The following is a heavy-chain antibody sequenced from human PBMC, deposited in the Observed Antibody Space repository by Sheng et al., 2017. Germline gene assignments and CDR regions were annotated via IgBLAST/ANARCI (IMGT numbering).Heavy chain of an antibody. D-gene: IGHD3-22*01. CDR3: TRGGSSDYYSMSDY. V-gene: IGHV3-72*01. Sequence: EVRLVESGGGLVQPGGSLRLSCAASGFTFSDHYMDWVRQAPGKGLEWVGRTRNKANSYTTDYAASVRGRFTISRDDSKKSLFLQMDSLKTEDTAVYYCTRGGSSDYYSMSDYWGQGTLVTVSS. J-gene: IGHJ4*02. CDR2: TRNKANSYTT. CDR1: GFTFSDHY.